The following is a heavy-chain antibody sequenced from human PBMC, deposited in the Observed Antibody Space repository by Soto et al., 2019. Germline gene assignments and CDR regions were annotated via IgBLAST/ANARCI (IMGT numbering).Heavy chain of an antibody. CDR3: ARHRAASAFLRAFDY. D-gene: IGHD2-15*01. Sequence: GESLKISCKGSGYSFTRFWIGWVRQMPGKGLEWMGIIYPGDSDTRYSPTFQGQVTISADKSISTAYLQWSSLKASDTAMYYCARHRAASAFLRAFDYWGQGTLVTVSS. CDR2: IYPGDSDT. CDR1: GYSFTRFW. J-gene: IGHJ4*02. V-gene: IGHV5-51*01.